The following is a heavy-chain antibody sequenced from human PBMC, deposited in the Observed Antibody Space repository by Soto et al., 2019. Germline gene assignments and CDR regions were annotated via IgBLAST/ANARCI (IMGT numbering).Heavy chain of an antibody. V-gene: IGHV5-51*01. CDR3: ASSVVVPSTMNYFDY. D-gene: IGHD2-15*01. Sequence: VESVKISCNGSGDSFSNYWIAWVRQMPWKGLEWMGIIFPADSDTKYSPSFQGQVTISADKSISTAYLQWSSLKASDTAMYYCASSVVVPSTMNYFDYWGQGSLVTVSS. CDR1: GDSFSNYW. J-gene: IGHJ4*02. CDR2: IFPADSDT.